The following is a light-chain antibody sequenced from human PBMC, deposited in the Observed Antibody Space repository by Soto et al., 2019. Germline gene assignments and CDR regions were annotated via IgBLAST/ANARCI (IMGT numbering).Light chain of an antibody. CDR1: QSVCSNY. V-gene: IGKV3-20*01. J-gene: IGKJ1*01. CDR3: LHYGTSSWT. CDR2: GVS. Sequence: IVLTQSPGTLSLSPGERATLSCRASQSVCSNYLAWYQQKSGQAHRLLLYGVSSRATGIPDRFSGSGSGTDFTLTISRREPEDFAVFYCLHYGTSSWTFGQGTKVEIK.